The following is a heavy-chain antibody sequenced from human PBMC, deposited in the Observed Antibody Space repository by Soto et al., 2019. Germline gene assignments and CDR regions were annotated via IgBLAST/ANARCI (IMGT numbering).Heavy chain of an antibody. Sequence: GESMKISCKVSGYSFAGYWITWVRQKPGKGLEWMGRIDPSDSQTYYSPSFRGHVTISVTKSITTVFLQWSSLRASDTAMYYCARQIYDSDTGPNFQYYFDSWGQGTPVTVSS. CDR2: IDPSDSQT. V-gene: IGHV5-10-1*01. CDR3: ARQIYDSDTGPNFQYYFDS. J-gene: IGHJ4*02. CDR1: GYSFAGYW. D-gene: IGHD3-22*01.